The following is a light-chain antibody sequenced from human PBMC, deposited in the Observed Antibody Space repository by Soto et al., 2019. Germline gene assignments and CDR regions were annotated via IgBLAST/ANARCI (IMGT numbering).Light chain of an antibody. Sequence: EIVWTQSPGTLSLSPGERATLSCRASQSVSSSYLAWYQQKPGQAPRLLIYGASSRATGIPDRFSGGGSGTDFTLTISRLEPEDFAVYYCQQFSSYPLTFGGGTKV. V-gene: IGKV3-20*01. J-gene: IGKJ4*01. CDR2: GAS. CDR1: QSVSSSY. CDR3: QQFSSYPLT.